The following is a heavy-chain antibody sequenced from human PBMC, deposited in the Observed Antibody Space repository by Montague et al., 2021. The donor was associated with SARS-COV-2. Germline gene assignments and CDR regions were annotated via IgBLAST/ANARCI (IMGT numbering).Heavy chain of an antibody. CDR3: AGKVLTVPADY. Sequence: SETLSLTCAVSGVSITSTNWWSLVRQPPGKGLEWIGEISYGGIATXNPXLKSRATISMDRSRNLFSLKLSSVTAADTAIYYCAGKVLTVPADYWGQGILVTVS. CDR2: ISYGGIA. J-gene: IGHJ4*02. CDR1: GVSITSTNW. V-gene: IGHV4-4*02. D-gene: IGHD4-11*01.